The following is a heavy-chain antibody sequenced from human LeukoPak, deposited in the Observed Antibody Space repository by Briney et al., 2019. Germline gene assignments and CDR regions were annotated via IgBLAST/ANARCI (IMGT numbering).Heavy chain of an antibody. CDR3: ARDSVGLQYRYNWFDP. J-gene: IGHJ5*02. Sequence: SETLSLTCTVSGGSISSYYWSWIRQPAGKGLECIGRIYASGSTKYNPSLKSRVTMSVDTSKNQFFLKLSSVTAADTAVYYCARDSVGLQYRYNWFDPWGQGTLVTVSS. D-gene: IGHD4-11*01. V-gene: IGHV4-4*07. CDR2: IYASGST. CDR1: GGSISSYY.